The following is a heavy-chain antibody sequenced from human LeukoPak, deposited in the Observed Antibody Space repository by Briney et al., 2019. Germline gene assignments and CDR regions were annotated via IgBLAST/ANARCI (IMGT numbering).Heavy chain of an antibody. V-gene: IGHV3-7*01. J-gene: IGHJ6*03. CDR1: GFTFSSYW. D-gene: IGHD3-3*01. CDR3: ARVRDFWSGYHYYYYYYMDV. CDR2: IKQDGSEK. Sequence: PGGSLRLSCAASGFTFSSYWMSWVCQAPGKGLEWVANIKQDGSEKYYVDSVKGRFTISRDNAKNSLYLQMNSLRAEDTAVYYCARVRDFWSGYHYYYYYYMDVWGKGTTVTVSS.